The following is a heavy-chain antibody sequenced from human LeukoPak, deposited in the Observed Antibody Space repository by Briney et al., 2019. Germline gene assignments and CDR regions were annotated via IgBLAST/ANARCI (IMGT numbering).Heavy chain of an antibody. V-gene: IGHV3-7*03. CDR2: IKQDGSAK. D-gene: IGHD3-16*01. CDR1: GFTFSSYW. CDR3: ARGGGLDV. Sequence: HPGGSLRLSCAASGFTFSSYWMTWVRQAPGKGLAWVANIKQDGSAKYYMDSVKGRFTISRDNAKNSLYLQMSNLRAEDTAVYFCARGGGLDVWGQGATVTVSS. J-gene: IGHJ6*02.